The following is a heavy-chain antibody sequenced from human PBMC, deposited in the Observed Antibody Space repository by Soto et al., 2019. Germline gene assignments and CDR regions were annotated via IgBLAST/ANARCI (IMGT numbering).Heavy chain of an antibody. D-gene: IGHD3-16*01. Sequence: QVQLVESGGGLVKPGGSLRLSCAASGIIFSDYMSWVRQAPGKGLEWLSYISGSGRTIYSADSVKGRFTISRDNATNSLHLQMNNLSAEDTAVYYCARLPFPWGWFDPWGQGTLVTVSS. J-gene: IGHJ5*02. CDR1: GIIFSDY. CDR2: ISGSGRTI. V-gene: IGHV3-11*01. CDR3: ARLPFPWGWFDP.